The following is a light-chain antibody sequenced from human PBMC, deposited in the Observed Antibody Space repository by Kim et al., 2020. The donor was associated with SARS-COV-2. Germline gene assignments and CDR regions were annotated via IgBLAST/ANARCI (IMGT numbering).Light chain of an antibody. Sequence: SYELTQTPSVSVAPGETARIPCGGDNIGSKSVQWYQRRPAQAPVAVMYYDNDRPSGIPDRFSGSNSGNTATLTINRVDAGDEADYFCQVWDSDSDHWVFGGGTQLTVL. V-gene: IGLV3-21*04. CDR2: YDN. CDR1: NIGSKS. CDR3: QVWDSDSDHWV. J-gene: IGLJ3*02.